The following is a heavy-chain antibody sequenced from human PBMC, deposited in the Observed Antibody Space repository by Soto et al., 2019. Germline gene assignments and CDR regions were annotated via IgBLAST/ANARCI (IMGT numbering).Heavy chain of an antibody. CDR3: AKMSAKNPSWVHIDY. Sequence: TGGSLRLSCAASGFTFSSYAMSWVRQAPGKGLEWVSAISGSGGSTYYADSVKGRFTISRDNSKNTLYLQMNSLRAEDTAVYYCAKMSAKNPSWVHIDYWGQGTLVTVSS. CDR1: GFTFSSYA. D-gene: IGHD1-1*01. CDR2: ISGSGGST. V-gene: IGHV3-23*01. J-gene: IGHJ4*02.